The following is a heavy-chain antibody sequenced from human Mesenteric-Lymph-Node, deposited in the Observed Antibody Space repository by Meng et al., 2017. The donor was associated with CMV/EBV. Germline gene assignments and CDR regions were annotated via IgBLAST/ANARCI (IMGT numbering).Heavy chain of an antibody. J-gene: IGHJ4*02. V-gene: IGHV3-7*01. CDR1: GFTFSSYW. Sequence: GESLKISCAASGFTFSSYWMSWVRQAPGKGLEWVANIKQDGSEKYYVDSVKGRFTISRDNAKNSLYLQMNSLRAEDAVVYYCAINIAVAGFNFWGQGTLVTVSS. CDR2: IKQDGSEK. D-gene: IGHD6-13*01. CDR3: AINIAVAGFNF.